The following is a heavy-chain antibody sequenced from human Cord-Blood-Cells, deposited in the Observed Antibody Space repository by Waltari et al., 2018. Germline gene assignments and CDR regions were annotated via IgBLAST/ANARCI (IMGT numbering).Heavy chain of an antibody. D-gene: IGHD3-22*01. J-gene: IGHJ4*02. Sequence: QVQLVQSGAEVKKPGSSVKVSCKASGGTFSSYAISWVRQAPGQGLEWMGGIIPIFGTANYAQKFQGRVTITADKSTSTAYMELSSLRSEDMAVYYCARERGGSYYYDSSGYNNYFDYWGQGTLVTVSS. CDR1: GGTFSSYA. CDR3: ARERGGSYYYDSSGYNNYFDY. V-gene: IGHV1-69*06. CDR2: IIPIFGTA.